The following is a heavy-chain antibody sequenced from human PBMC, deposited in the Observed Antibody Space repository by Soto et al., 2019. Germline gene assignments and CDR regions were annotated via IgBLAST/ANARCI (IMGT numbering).Heavy chain of an antibody. CDR2: IIPIFGTA. D-gene: IGHD6-13*01. CDR3: ALVEQQIKTDCYYGMDV. J-gene: IGHJ6*02. Sequence: QVQLVQSGAEVKKPGSSVKVSCKASGGTFSSYAISWVRQAPGQGLEWMGGIIPIFGTANYAQKFQGRVTITADESTSTADMELSSLRSEDTAVYYCALVEQQIKTDCYYGMDVWGQGTTVTVSS. CDR1: GGTFSSYA. V-gene: IGHV1-69*12.